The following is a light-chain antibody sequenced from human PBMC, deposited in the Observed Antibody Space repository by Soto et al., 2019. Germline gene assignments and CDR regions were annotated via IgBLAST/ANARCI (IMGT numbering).Light chain of an antibody. J-gene: IGLJ2*01. Sequence: QSVLTQPASVSGSPGQSIIISCTGTSSDVGGYNYVSWYQQHPGKAPKLMIYDVSNRPSGVSNRFSGSKSGNTASLTISGLQAEDEADYYCSSYTSSHVVFGGGTKLTVL. CDR3: SSYTSSHVV. CDR1: SSDVGGYNY. CDR2: DVS. V-gene: IGLV2-14*01.